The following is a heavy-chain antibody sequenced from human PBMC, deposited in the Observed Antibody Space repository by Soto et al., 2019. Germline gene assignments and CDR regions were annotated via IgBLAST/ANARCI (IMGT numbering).Heavy chain of an antibody. CDR1: LYTVKLYY. V-gene: IGHV1-2*02. CDR2: INSNSGDT. CDR3: TRGMDV. Sequence: SVKVSGKTSLYTVKLYYMHWVRQAPGQGLEWMGWINSNSGDTYYAQDFQGRIIMTRDKSTTTVFMELNSLKSDDTGVYYCTRGMDVWGQGTKVTVYS. J-gene: IGHJ6*02.